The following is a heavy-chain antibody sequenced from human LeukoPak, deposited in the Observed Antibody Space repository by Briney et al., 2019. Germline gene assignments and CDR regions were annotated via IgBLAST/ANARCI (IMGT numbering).Heavy chain of an antibody. Sequence: SETLSLTCSVSGGSIRSTTYYWGWIRQPPGKGLEWIGSIYYSGNTYYSPSLMSRVTISVDTSKNQFSLNLSSVTAADTAVYFCARGEDFERYYLAYWGQGTLVTVSS. J-gene: IGHJ4*02. CDR2: IYYSGNT. CDR3: ARGEDFERYYLAY. CDR1: GGSIRSTTYY. V-gene: IGHV4-39*07. D-gene: IGHD3-9*01.